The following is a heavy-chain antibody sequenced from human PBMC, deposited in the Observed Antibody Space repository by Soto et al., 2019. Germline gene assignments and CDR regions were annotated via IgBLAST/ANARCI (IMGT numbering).Heavy chain of an antibody. CDR1: GYGFTTYG. CDR3: ARGGNGHY. CDR2: ISAHNGNT. D-gene: IGHD1-1*01. J-gene: IGHJ4*02. Sequence: QVHLVQSGAEVKKPGASVKVSCKGSGYGFTTYGITWVRQAPGQGLEWMAWISAHNGNTNYAQKLQGRVTVTRDTSTGTAYRGLRSRRPDHTAVYYCARGGNGHYGGQGALVTVSP. V-gene: IGHV1-18*01.